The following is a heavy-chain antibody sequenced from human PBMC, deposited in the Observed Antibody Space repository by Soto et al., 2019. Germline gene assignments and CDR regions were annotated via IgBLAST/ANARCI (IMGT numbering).Heavy chain of an antibody. Sequence: ASVKVSCKASGYTFTSYYMHWVRQAPGQGLEWMGIINPSGGSTSYAQKFQGRVTMTRDTSTSTVYMELSSLRSEDTAVYYCARPTLSSGRTYYYYYGIDVWGQGTTVTVAS. CDR1: GYTFTSYY. D-gene: IGHD6-19*01. V-gene: IGHV1-46*01. J-gene: IGHJ6*02. CDR2: INPSGGST. CDR3: ARPTLSSGRTYYYYYGIDV.